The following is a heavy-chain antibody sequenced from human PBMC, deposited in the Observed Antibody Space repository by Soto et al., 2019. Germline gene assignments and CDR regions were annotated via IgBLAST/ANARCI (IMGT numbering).Heavy chain of an antibody. V-gene: IGHV3-33*01. CDR2: IWYDGSNK. Sequence: QVQLVESGGGVVQPGRSLRLSCAASGFTFSSYGMHWVRQAPGKGLEWVAVIWYDGSNKYYADSVKGRFTISRDNFKNTLYLQMNSLRAEDTAVYYCARDGGVSGSYLAYFDYGGQGTLVTVSS. D-gene: IGHD1-26*01. CDR3: ARDGGVSGSYLAYFDY. CDR1: GFTFSSYG. J-gene: IGHJ4*02.